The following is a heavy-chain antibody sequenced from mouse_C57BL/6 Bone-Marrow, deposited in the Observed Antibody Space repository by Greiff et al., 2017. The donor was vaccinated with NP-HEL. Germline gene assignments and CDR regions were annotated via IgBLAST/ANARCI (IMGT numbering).Heavy chain of an antibody. CDR1: GYSFTGYY. CDR3: ARDGRYDGYYLFAY. D-gene: IGHD2-3*01. CDR2: INPSTGGT. Sequence: EVQRVESGPELVKPGASVKISCKASGYSFTGYYMNWVKQSPEKSLEWIGEINPSTGGTTYNQKFKAKATLTVDKSSSTAYMQLKSLTSEDSAVYYCARDGRYDGYYLFAYWGQGTLVTVSA. V-gene: IGHV1-42*01. J-gene: IGHJ3*01.